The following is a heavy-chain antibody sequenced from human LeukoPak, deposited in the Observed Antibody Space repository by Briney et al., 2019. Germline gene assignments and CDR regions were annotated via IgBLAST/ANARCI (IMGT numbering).Heavy chain of an antibody. CDR2: IDPNSGGT. V-gene: IGHV1-2*02. CDR1: GYTFTGYY. Sequence: ASVKVSCKASGYTFTGYYMHWVRQAPGQGLEWMGWIDPNSGGTNYAQKFQGRVTMTRDTSISTAYMELSRLRSGDTAVYYCARDTGTYYYDSSGYSNWFDPWGQGTLVTVSS. CDR3: ARDTGTYYYDSSGYSNWFDP. D-gene: IGHD3-22*01. J-gene: IGHJ5*02.